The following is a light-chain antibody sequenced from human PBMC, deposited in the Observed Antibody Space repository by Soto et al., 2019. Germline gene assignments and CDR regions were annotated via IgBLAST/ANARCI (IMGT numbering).Light chain of an antibody. Sequence: IVLTQSPATLSVSPGERATLSCRASQSVSSNLAWYQQKPGQAPRLLIYGASTRATGIPARFSGRGSGTEFIRTISSLQSEDFAVYYCQQYDDCPETFGQGTKVDIK. V-gene: IGKV3-15*01. CDR2: GAS. J-gene: IGKJ1*01. CDR1: QSVSSN. CDR3: QQYDDCPET.